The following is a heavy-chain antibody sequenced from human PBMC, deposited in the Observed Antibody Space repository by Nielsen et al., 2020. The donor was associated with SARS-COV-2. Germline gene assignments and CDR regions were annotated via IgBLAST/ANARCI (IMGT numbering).Heavy chain of an antibody. J-gene: IGHJ6*02. D-gene: IGHD3-10*01. CDR2: IYYSGST. CDR3: AREQGLLWFGELLPRARLHYYYGMDV. CDR1: GGSISSSSYY. V-gene: IGHV4-39*02. Sequence: EPLSLTCTVSGGSISSSSYYWGWIRQPPGKGLEWIGSIYYSGSTYYNPSLKSRVTISVDTSKNQFSLKLSSVTAADTAVYYCAREQGLLWFGELLPRARLHYYYGMDVWGQGTTVTVSS.